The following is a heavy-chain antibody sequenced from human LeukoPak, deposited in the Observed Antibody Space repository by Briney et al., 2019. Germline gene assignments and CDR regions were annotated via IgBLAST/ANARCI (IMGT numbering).Heavy chain of an antibody. D-gene: IGHD1-1*01. CDR1: GFTFSSYS. Sequence: KSGGSLRLSCAASGFTFSSYSMNWVRQAPGKGLEWVSSISSSSSYIYYADSVKGRFTISRDNAKNSLYLQMNSLRAEDTAVYYCASLLGNDARRFDYWGQGTLVTVSS. J-gene: IGHJ4*02. CDR2: ISSSSSYI. V-gene: IGHV3-21*01. CDR3: ASLLGNDARRFDY.